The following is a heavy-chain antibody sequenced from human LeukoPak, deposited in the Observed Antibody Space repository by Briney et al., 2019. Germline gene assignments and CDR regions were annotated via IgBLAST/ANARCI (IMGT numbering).Heavy chain of an antibody. CDR1: GDAITSSSYY. J-gene: IGHJ4*02. D-gene: IGHD3-16*01. V-gene: IGHV4-39*01. CDR3: ARQYYDNTGYDYFDY. CDR2: MYYSGIT. Sequence: SETLSLTCSVSGDAITSSSYYWGWIRQPPGKGLEWIGSMYYSGITYSNPSLKSRVTMSADTSKNQFSLKLSSVSAADTAVYYCARQYYDNTGYDYFDYWGQGTLGTVSP.